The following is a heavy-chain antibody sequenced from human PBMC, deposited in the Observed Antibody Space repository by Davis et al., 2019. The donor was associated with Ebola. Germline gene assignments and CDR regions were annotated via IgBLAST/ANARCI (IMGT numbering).Heavy chain of an antibody. J-gene: IGHJ4*02. Sequence: PGGSLRLSCAASGFTFRSYAMSWVRQAPGQGLEWVSSIGGSGDSTYFAGSVKGRFTISRDNSKNMLYLQMSSLRAEDTAVYYCVKVPRRVAIGSGGFDYWGQGTLVTVSS. CDR3: VKVPRRVAIGSGGFDY. CDR1: GFTFRSYA. V-gene: IGHV3-23*01. CDR2: IGGSGDST. D-gene: IGHD3-3*01.